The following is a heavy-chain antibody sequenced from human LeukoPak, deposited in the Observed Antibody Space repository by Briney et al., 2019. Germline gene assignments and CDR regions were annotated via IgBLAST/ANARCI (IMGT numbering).Heavy chain of an antibody. V-gene: IGHV3-30*18. CDR2: ISYDGSNK. Sequence: GGSLRLSCAASGFTFSSYGMHWVRQAPGKGLEWVAVISYDGSNKYYADSVKGRFTISRDNPKDTLYLQMNSLRAEDTAVYYCAKVNWNDVHDAFDIWGQGTMVTVSS. CDR1: GFTFSSYG. J-gene: IGHJ3*02. CDR3: AKVNWNDVHDAFDI. D-gene: IGHD1-20*01.